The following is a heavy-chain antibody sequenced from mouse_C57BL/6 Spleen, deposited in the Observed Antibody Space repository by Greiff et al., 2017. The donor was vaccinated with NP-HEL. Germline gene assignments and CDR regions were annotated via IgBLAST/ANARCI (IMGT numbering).Heavy chain of an antibody. Sequence: EVKLVESGEGLVKPGGSLKLSCAASGFTFSSYAMSWVRQTPEKRLEWVAYISSGGDYIYYADTVKGRFTISRDNARNTLYLQMSSLKSEDTAMYYCTRVPYYYGSRYWYFDVWGTGTTVTVSS. CDR2: ISSGGDYI. CDR1: GFTFSSYA. J-gene: IGHJ1*03. CDR3: TRVPYYYGSRYWYFDV. D-gene: IGHD1-1*01. V-gene: IGHV5-9-1*02.